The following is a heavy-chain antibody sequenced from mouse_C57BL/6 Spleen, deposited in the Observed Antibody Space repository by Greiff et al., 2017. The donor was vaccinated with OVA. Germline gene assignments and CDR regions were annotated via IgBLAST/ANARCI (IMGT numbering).Heavy chain of an antibody. CDR1: GYTFTGYW. CDR3: ARRGKYYYGSSYVDYAMDY. CDR2: ILPGSGST. D-gene: IGHD1-1*01. V-gene: IGHV1-9*01. J-gene: IGHJ4*01. Sequence: QVQLQQSGAELMKPGASVKLSCKATGYTFTGYWLEWVKQRPGHGLEWIGEILPGSGSTTYNEKFKGKATFTADPSSNTAYMQLSSLTTEDSAIYYCARRGKYYYGSSYVDYAMDYWGQGTSVTVSS.